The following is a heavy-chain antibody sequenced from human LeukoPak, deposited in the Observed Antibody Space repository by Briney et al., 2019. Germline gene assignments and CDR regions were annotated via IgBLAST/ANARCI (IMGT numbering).Heavy chain of an antibody. Sequence: GGSLRLSCLVSGLTLSTYGMSWVRQAQGKGLEWVSGISERGGSTNYADSVKGRFIISRDTSKNTVYLQMNSLRVGDTAVYCCAKGRIVIRAVIIIGFHKEAYYFDYWGQGILVTVSS. J-gene: IGHJ4*02. CDR2: ISERGGST. CDR3: AKGRIVIRAVIIIGFHKEAYYFDY. CDR1: GLTLSTYG. D-gene: IGHD3-10*01. V-gene: IGHV3-23*01.